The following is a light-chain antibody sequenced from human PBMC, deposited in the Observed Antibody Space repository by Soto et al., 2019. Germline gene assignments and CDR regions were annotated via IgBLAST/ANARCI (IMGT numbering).Light chain of an antibody. J-gene: IGKJ1*01. V-gene: IGKV3-20*01. CDR1: QSVSSSS. Sequence: EIVLTQSPGTLSLSPGERATLSCRASQSVSSSSLAWYQQKRGQAPRLLIHDASSRATGIPDRFSGSGSGTDFTLTISRLEPEDFAVYDCQQYGGSPRTFGQGTKVDIK. CDR3: QQYGGSPRT. CDR2: DAS.